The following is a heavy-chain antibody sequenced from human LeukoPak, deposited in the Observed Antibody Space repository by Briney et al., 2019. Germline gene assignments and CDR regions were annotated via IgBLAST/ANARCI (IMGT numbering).Heavy chain of an antibody. Sequence: GASVKVSCKASGGTFSSYAISWVRRAPGQGLEWMGGIIPIFGTANYAQKFQGRVTITADKSTSTAYMELSSLRSDDTAVYYCARVGVVVPAAWFDPWGQGTLVTVSS. V-gene: IGHV1-69*06. D-gene: IGHD2-2*01. CDR3: ARVGVVVPAAWFDP. J-gene: IGHJ5*02. CDR1: GGTFSSYA. CDR2: IIPIFGTA.